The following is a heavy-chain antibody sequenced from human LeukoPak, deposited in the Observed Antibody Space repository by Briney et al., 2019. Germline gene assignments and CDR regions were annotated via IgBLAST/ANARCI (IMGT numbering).Heavy chain of an antibody. D-gene: IGHD7-27*01. V-gene: IGHV4-39*01. CDR2: IYYSGST. CDR3: ARRRSEANWGFIDY. J-gene: IGHJ4*02. CDR1: GGSISSSSYY. Sequence: SETLSLTCTVSGGSISSSSYYWGWIRQPPGKGLEWIGSIYYSGSTYYNPSLKSRVTISVDTSKNQFSLKLSSVTAADTAVYYCARRRSEANWGFIDYWGQGTLVTASS.